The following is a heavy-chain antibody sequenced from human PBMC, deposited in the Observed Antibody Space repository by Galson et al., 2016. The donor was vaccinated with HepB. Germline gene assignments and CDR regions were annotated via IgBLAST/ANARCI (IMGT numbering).Heavy chain of an antibody. CDR2: ITSNGGNT. J-gene: IGHJ4*02. CDR3: VNRGSSGWYDY. V-gene: IGHV3-64D*06. D-gene: IGHD6-19*01. Sequence: SLRLSCAASGFTFSSNAMHWVRQAPGKGLECVSAITSNGGNTYYADSVKGRFTISRDNSKNTLYLQMTSLRAEDTAVHYCVNRGSSGWYDYWGQGTLVTVSS. CDR1: GFTFSSNA.